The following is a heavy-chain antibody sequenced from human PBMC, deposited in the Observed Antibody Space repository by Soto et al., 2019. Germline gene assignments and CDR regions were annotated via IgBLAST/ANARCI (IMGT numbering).Heavy chain of an antibody. V-gene: IGHV3-15*07. CDR1: GFTVTNAW. CDR2: ITSKTDGGTA. J-gene: IGHJ4*02. CDR3: VTTLATPGAFDY. D-gene: IGHD2-8*02. Sequence: EVPLVESGGGLVNPGGSLRLSCAASGFTVTNAWMGWVRQAPGKGLEWVGRITSKTDGGTADCATAVKGRGTISTDDRKNRLDLQATSLKIDDTAVYYCVTTLATPGAFDYWGQGILVTVSS.